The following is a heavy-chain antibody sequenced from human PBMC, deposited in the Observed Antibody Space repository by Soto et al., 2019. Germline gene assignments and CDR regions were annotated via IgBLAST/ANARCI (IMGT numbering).Heavy chain of an antibody. CDR1: GYTFTGYY. CDR2: INPNNGVT. D-gene: IGHD3-3*01. Sequence: ASVKVSCKASGYTFTGYYMHWVRQAPGQGLEWMGWINPNNGVTNFAQRFQGRVTMTRDTSISTAYMELGSLRSDDTAVYFCAKDSYYDVWIGYSRNVLDIWGKGTLVPVSP. V-gene: IGHV1-2*02. J-gene: IGHJ3*02. CDR3: AKDSYYDVWIGYSRNVLDI.